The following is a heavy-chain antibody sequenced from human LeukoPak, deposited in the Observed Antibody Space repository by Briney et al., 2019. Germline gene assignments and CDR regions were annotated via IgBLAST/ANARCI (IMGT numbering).Heavy chain of an antibody. CDR1: GFTFPTSG. CDR2: VSSSGSHK. V-gene: IGHV3-21*06. D-gene: IGHD2-21*02. CDR3: ARLSGGDLGAFDI. Sequence: GGSLRLSCAASGFTFPTSGMNWVRQAPGKGLEWVSTVSSSGSHKYYVDPVKGRFTISRDNAKDSLYPQMNSLRAEDTAVYFCARLSGGDLGAFDIWGQGTMVLVSS. J-gene: IGHJ3*02.